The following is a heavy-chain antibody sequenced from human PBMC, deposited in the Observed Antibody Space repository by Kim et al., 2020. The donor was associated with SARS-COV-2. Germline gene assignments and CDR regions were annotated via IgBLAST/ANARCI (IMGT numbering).Heavy chain of an antibody. J-gene: IGHJ5*02. CDR1: GGSFSGYY. V-gene: IGHV4-34*01. CDR2: INHSGST. Sequence: SETLYLTCAVYGGSFSGYYWSWIRQPPGKGLEWIGEINHSGSTNYNPSLKSRVTISVDTSKNQFSLKLSSVTAADTAVYYCARKLDYYGSGSYYRPWFDPWGQGTLVTVSS. D-gene: IGHD3-10*01. CDR3: ARKLDYYGSGSYYRPWFDP.